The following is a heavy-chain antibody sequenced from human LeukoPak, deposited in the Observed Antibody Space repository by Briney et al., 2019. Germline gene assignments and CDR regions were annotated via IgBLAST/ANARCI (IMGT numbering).Heavy chain of an antibody. CDR1: GGTFSSYA. CDR3: ARDTFDDSSGYYPL. D-gene: IGHD3-22*01. V-gene: IGHV1-69*13. J-gene: IGHJ4*02. CDR2: IIPIFGTA. Sequence: GASVKVSCKASGGTFSSYAISWVRQAPGQGLEWMGGIIPIFGTANYAQKFQGRVTITADESTSTAYMELSSLRSEDTAVYYCARDTFDDSSGYYPLWGQGTLVTVSS.